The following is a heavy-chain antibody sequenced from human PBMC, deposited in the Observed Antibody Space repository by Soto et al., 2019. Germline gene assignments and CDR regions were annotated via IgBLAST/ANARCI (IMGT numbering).Heavy chain of an antibody. CDR3: ARGSLWLKVTDY. CDR1: GFTFSSYA. D-gene: IGHD5-18*01. Sequence: QVQLVESGGGVVQPGRSLRLSCAASGFTFSSYAMHWVRQAPGKGLEWVAVISYDGSNKYYADSVKGRFTISRDNSKNTLYLQMNSLRAEDTAVYYCARGSLWLKVTDYWGQGTLVTVSS. CDR2: ISYDGSNK. J-gene: IGHJ4*02. V-gene: IGHV3-30-3*01.